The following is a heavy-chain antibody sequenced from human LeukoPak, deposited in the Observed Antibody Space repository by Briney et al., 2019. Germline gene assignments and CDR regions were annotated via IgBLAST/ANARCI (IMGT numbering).Heavy chain of an antibody. D-gene: IGHD3-3*01. CDR1: GYTFTSYD. CDR2: MNPNSGNT. CDR3: ARGNPGITIFGVVLYYYYYMDV. J-gene: IGHJ6*03. Sequence: ASVKVSCKASGYTFTSYDINWVRQATGQGLEWMGWMNPNSGNTGYAQKFQGRVTVTRNTSISTAYMELSSLRSEDTAVYYCARGNPGITIFGVVLYYYYYMDVWGKGTTVTVSS. V-gene: IGHV1-8*01.